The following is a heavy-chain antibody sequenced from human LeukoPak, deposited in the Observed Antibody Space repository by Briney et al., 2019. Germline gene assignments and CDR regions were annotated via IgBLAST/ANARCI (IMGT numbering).Heavy chain of an antibody. J-gene: IGHJ4*02. D-gene: IGHD5-24*01. CDR1: GDSISRHY. V-gene: IGHV4-59*11. Sequence: SETLSLTCSVSGDSISRHYWSWIRQPPGKGLEWIGYILYSGSTNYNPSLKSRVTISVDTFKNQFSLKLRSVTAADTAVYYCARYGDGFNSANRFDYWGQGALVTVSS. CDR3: ARYGDGFNSANRFDY. CDR2: ILYSGST.